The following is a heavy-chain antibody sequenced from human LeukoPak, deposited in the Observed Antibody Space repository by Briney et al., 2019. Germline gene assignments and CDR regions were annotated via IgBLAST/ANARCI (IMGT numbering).Heavy chain of an antibody. Sequence: GGSLRLSCAVSGFSFSSYAMTWVRQAPGKGLEWVSAISGSGSSTYYADSIKGRFTLFKDISRNTVYLQMNNLRAEDTAVYYCARHISGSYSFDSWGQGTLVTVSS. J-gene: IGHJ4*02. CDR1: GFSFSSYA. V-gene: IGHV3-23*01. CDR3: ARHISGSYSFDS. D-gene: IGHD1-26*01. CDR2: ISGSGSST.